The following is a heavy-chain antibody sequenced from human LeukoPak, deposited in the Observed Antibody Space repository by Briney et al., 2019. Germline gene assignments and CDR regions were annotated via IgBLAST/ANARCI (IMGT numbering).Heavy chain of an antibody. V-gene: IGHV3-23*01. CDR3: AKWAARGNGLPRSHFDY. CDR2: ISGSGRTT. D-gene: IGHD4-23*01. Sequence: SGGSLRLSCVASGFTFSSYAMSWVRQAPGKGLEWVSIISGSGRTTDYADSVKGRFTISRDNSKDTLYLQMNSLRADDTALYYCAKWAARGNGLPRSHFDYWGQGTLVTVSS. J-gene: IGHJ4*02. CDR1: GFTFSSYA.